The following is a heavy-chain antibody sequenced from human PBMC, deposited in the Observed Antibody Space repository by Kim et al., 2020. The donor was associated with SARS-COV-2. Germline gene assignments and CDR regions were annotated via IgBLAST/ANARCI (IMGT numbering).Heavy chain of an antibody. Sequence: ASVKVSCKASGYTFTSYYMHWVRQAPGQGLEWMGIINPSGGSTSYAQKFQGRVTMTRDTSTSTVYMELSSLRSEDTAVYYCARDHGGATIGVESGLDEDSSGYTGPASTSVDTYYYGMDVWGQGTTVTVSS. CDR1: GYTFTSYY. CDR3: ARDHGGATIGVESGLDEDSSGYTGPASTSVDTYYYGMDV. J-gene: IGHJ6*02. V-gene: IGHV1-46*01. D-gene: IGHD3-22*01. CDR2: INPSGGST.